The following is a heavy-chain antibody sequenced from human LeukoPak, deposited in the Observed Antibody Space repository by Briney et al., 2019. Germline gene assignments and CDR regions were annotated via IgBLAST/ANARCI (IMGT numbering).Heavy chain of an antibody. Sequence: SETLSLTCAVYGGSFSGYYWSWIRQPPGKGLEWIGEINHSGSTNYNPSLKSRITISVDTSKNQFSLKLSSATAADTAVYYCARVKPSYDFWSGSFVETFDPWGQGTLVTVSS. CDR2: INHSGST. CDR1: GGSFSGYY. J-gene: IGHJ5*02. CDR3: ARVKPSYDFWSGSFVETFDP. V-gene: IGHV4-34*01. D-gene: IGHD3-3*01.